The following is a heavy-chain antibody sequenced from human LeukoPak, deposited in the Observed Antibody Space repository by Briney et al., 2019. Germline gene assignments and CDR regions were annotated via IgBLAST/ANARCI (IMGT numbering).Heavy chain of an antibody. V-gene: IGHV4-39*07. J-gene: IGHJ5*02. CDR2: INHSGNI. D-gene: IGHD2-2*01. CDR3: ARRRVWGIVVVPPAMSGWFDP. Sequence: SETLSLTCTVSGGSISSSSYYWGWIRQPPGKGLEWIGEINHSGNINYNPSLKSRVTISVDTSKKQFSLKLSSVTAADTAVYYCARRRVWGIVVVPPAMSGWFDPWGQGTLATVSS. CDR1: GGSISSSSYY.